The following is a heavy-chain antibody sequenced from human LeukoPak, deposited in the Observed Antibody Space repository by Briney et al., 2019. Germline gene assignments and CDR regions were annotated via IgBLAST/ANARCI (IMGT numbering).Heavy chain of an antibody. CDR3: ARVEYQLLGRYYYYGLDV. J-gene: IGHJ6*02. V-gene: IGHV4-61*01. D-gene: IGHD2-2*01. CDR2: ISHTGST. CDR1: GGSVFSGSHY. Sequence: PSETLSITCTVSGGSVFSGSHYWSWIRQPPGKGLEWIGYISHTGSTNYNPSLKSRVTMLIDTSKNQFSLKLSSVTAADTAMYYCARVEYQLLGRYYYYGLDVWGQGTTVTVSS.